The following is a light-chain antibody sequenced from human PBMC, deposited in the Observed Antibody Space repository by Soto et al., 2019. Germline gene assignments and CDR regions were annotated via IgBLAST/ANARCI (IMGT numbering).Light chain of an antibody. J-gene: IGKJ2*03. Sequence: EIVLTQSPGTLSLSPGERATLSCRASQTITSNFLAWYQQKPGQAPRLLIYGASTRAAGAPDRFSGSGSGTDFTLTITRLEPEDFAVYYCQQYARSPLMYSFGQGTKLGVK. V-gene: IGKV3-20*01. CDR1: QTITSNF. CDR2: GAS. CDR3: QQYARSPLMYS.